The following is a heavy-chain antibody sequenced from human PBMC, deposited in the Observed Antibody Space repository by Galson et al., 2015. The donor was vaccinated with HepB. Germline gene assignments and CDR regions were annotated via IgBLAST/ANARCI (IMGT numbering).Heavy chain of an antibody. Sequence: SLRLSCAASGFTFSSYAMSWVRQAPGKGLEWVSAISGSGGSTYYADSVKGRFTISRDNSKNTLYLQMNSLRAEDTAVYYCAKPVTRNPYCSSTSCPYGDLWGQGTLVTVSS. J-gene: IGHJ5*02. D-gene: IGHD2-2*01. CDR2: ISGSGGST. CDR3: AKPVTRNPYCSSTSCPYGDL. CDR1: GFTFSSYA. V-gene: IGHV3-23*01.